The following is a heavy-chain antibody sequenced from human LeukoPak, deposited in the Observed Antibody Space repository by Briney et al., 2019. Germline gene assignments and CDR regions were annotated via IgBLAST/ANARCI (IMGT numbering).Heavy chain of an antibody. CDR1: GGSISSSSYY. J-gene: IGHJ6*02. CDR3: ARDRTYYDFWSGPIDYYYYGMDV. D-gene: IGHD3-3*01. Sequence: PSETLSLTCTVSGGSISSSSYYWGWIRQPPGKGLEWIGSIYYSGSTYYNPSLKSRVTISVDTSKNQFSLKLSSVTAADTAVYYCARDRTYYDFWSGPIDYYYYGMDVWGQGTTVTVSS. V-gene: IGHV4-39*07. CDR2: IYYSGST.